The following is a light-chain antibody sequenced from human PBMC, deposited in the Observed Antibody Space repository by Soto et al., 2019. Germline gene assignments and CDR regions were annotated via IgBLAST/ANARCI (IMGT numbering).Light chain of an antibody. J-gene: IGKJ4*01. CDR1: QSVSYN. CDR3: QQYKNWPPLT. CDR2: GAF. V-gene: IGKV3-15*01. Sequence: EIVMTQSPATLSVSPGETATLSCRASQSVSYNLAWYQQKPGQGPRLLIYGAFTRATGIPARFSGSGSGTDFTLTISSLRSEDFAVYYCQQYKNWPPLTCGGGIKVEI.